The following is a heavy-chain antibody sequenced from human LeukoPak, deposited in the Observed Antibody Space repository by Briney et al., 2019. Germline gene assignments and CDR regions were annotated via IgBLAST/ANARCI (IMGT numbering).Heavy chain of an antibody. D-gene: IGHD1-26*01. Sequence: TGGSLRLSCAASGFTFSSYGMHWVRQAPGKGLEWVAFIRYDGSNKYYADSVKGRFTISRDNSKNTLYLQMNSLRAEDTAVYYCANGPSSPSGSYYRVYYYYYMDVWGKGTTVTVSS. V-gene: IGHV3-30*02. CDR1: GFTFSSYG. CDR2: IRYDGSNK. CDR3: ANGPSSPSGSYYRVYYYYYMDV. J-gene: IGHJ6*03.